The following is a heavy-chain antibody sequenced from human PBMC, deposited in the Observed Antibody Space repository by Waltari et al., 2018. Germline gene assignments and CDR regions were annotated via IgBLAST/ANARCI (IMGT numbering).Heavy chain of an antibody. CDR1: GFTFSLHA. CDR2: ISASGGTT. D-gene: IGHD1-26*01. Sequence: EVQLVESGGGSVQPGGALKLSCAASGFTFSLHAMTWVRPAPGKGLEWLSFISASGGTTYYSDSVKGRFTISRDNSKNTLDLQMNSLRVEDTAVYYCAKDRILGIDYWGQGTLVTVSS. CDR3: AKDRILGIDY. J-gene: IGHJ4*02. V-gene: IGHV3-23*04.